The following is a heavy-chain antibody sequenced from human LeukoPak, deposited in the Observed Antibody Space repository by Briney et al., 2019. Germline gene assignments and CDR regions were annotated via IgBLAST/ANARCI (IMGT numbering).Heavy chain of an antibody. Sequence: PSETLSLTCTVSGGSMSGYYWSWIRXSPGKXXEWIAXIYYSGTINYNPYLKSRATISVDTSKNQFSLKLSSVTAADTAVYYCARGTIFGAATNWFDSWGQGTLVIVSS. CDR2: IYYSGTI. D-gene: IGHD3-3*01. V-gene: IGHV4-59*01. CDR1: GGSMSGYY. J-gene: IGHJ5*01. CDR3: ARGTIFGAATNWFDS.